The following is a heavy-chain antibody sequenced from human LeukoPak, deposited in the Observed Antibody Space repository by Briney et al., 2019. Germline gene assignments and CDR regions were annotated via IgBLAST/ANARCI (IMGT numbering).Heavy chain of an antibody. V-gene: IGHV3-11*06. CDR2: ISSSSSYI. J-gene: IGHJ3*02. CDR3: ARDPGGTIFGVVIRHYDAFDI. Sequence: PGGSLRLSCAVSGFTFSDYYMSWIRQAPGKGLEWVSSISSSSSYIYYADSVKGRFTISRDNAKNSLYLQMNSLRAEDTAVYYCARDPGGTIFGVVIRHYDAFDIWGQGTMVTVSS. D-gene: IGHD3-3*01. CDR1: GFTFSDYY.